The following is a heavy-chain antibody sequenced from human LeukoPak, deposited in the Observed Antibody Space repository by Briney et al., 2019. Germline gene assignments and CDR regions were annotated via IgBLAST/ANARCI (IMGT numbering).Heavy chain of an antibody. Sequence: SETLSLTCTVSGGSISSYYWSWIRQPPGKGLEWIGYIYYSGSTNYNPSLKSRVTISVDTSKNQFSLKLSSVTAADTAVYYCARSYYDFWSGYYYYYMDVWGKGTTVTVSS. V-gene: IGHV4-59*01. CDR3: ARSYYDFWSGYYYYYMDV. J-gene: IGHJ6*03. CDR1: GGSISSYY. D-gene: IGHD3-3*01. CDR2: IYYSGST.